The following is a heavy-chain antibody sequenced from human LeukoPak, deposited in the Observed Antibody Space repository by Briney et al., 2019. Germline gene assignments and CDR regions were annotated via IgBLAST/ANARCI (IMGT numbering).Heavy chain of an antibody. V-gene: IGHV1-69*04. CDR2: IIPILGIA. CDR1: GGTFSSYA. J-gene: IGHJ4*02. Sequence: SVKVSCKASGGTFSSYAISWVRQAPGQGLEWMGRIIPILGIANYAQKFQGRVTITADKSTSTAYMELRSLRSDDTAVYYCARTPATRLRFLEWLFQPLHFDYWGQGTLVTVSS. D-gene: IGHD3-3*01. CDR3: ARTPATRLRFLEWLFQPLHFDY.